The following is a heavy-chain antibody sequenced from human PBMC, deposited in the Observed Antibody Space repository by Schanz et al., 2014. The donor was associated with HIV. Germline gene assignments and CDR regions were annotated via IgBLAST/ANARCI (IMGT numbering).Heavy chain of an antibody. J-gene: IGHJ4*02. CDR1: RFTFSNSA. CDR2: ISHNGSNK. V-gene: IGHV3-30-3*01. D-gene: IGHD2-15*01. CDR3: ARGPVGYCSVGVCYSYYFEY. Sequence: QVQLVQSGGGVVQPGRSLRLSCTASRFTFSNSALHWVRQAPGKGLEWVALISHNGSNKNYADSVKGRFTISRDDSKKTRDLQMNSLRVEDTGTYYCARGPVGYCSVGVCYSYYFEYWGQGALITVSS.